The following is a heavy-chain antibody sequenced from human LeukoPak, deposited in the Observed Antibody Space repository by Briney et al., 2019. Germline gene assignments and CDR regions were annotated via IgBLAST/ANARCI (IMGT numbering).Heavy chain of an antibody. CDR1: GYTFTGYY. CDR2: INPNSGGT. J-gene: IGHJ4*02. CDR3: ARTQAGWDRSGYYYFDY. D-gene: IGHD3-22*01. Sequence: VASVKVSCKASGYTFTGYYMHWVRQAPGQGLEWMGRINPNSGGTNYAQKFQGRVTMTRDTSISTAYMELSRLRSDDTAVYYCARTQAGWDRSGYYYFDYWGQGTLVTVSS. V-gene: IGHV1-2*06.